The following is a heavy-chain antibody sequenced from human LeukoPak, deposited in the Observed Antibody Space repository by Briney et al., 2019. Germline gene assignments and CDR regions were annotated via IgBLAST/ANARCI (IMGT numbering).Heavy chain of an antibody. CDR1: GFTFDDYA. V-gene: IGHV3-9*01. D-gene: IGHD3-10*01. CDR3: ARGVYYYGSGSPKDPQYYFDY. CDR2: ISWNSGSI. J-gene: IGHJ4*02. Sequence: GGSLRLSCAASGFTFDDYAMHWVRQAPGKGLEWVSGISWNSGSIGYADSVKGRFTISRDNAKNSLYLQMNSLRAEDTALYYCARGVYYYGSGSPKDPQYYFDYWGQGTLVTVSS.